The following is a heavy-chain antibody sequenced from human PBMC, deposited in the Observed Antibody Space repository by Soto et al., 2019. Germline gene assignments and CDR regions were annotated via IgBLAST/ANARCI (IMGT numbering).Heavy chain of an antibody. D-gene: IGHD3-9*01. Sequence: AQTLSLTYAISGDSVSCNTAACNWIRQCPSRGLDWLGRTYYRSKWYNDYAVSVKSLICINLDTSKNQFGLQLNSVSPGDTCVDYCARAPRIMIFQGMDFDCWGQGCLVTVSS. V-gene: IGHV6-1*03. CDR2: TYYRSKWYN. CDR1: GDSVSCNTAA. J-gene: IGHJ4*02. CDR3: ARAPRIMIFQGMDFDC.